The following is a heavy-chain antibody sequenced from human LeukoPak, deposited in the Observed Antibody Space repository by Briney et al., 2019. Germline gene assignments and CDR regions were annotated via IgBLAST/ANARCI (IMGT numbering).Heavy chain of an antibody. D-gene: IGHD1-7*01. CDR1: GGSISSSSYY. CDR2: IYYSGST. CDR3: ASRSLPYNWNYQIDAFDI. V-gene: IGHV4-39*01. J-gene: IGHJ3*02. Sequence: SETLSLTCTVSGGSISSSSYYWGWIRQPPGKGLEWIGSIYYSGSTYYNPSLKSRVTISVDTSKNQFSLKLSSVTAADTAVYYCASRSLPYNWNYQIDAFDIWGQGTMVTVSS.